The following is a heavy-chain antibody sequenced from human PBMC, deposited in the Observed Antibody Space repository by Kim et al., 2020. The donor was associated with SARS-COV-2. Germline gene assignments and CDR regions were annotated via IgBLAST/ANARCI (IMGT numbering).Heavy chain of an antibody. D-gene: IGHD3-22*01. CDR3: ASARVSSGPIPTD. Sequence: SETLSLTCAVYGGSFSGYYWSWIRQPPGKGLEWIGEINHSGSTNYIPSLKSRVTISVDTSKNQFSLKLSSVTAADTAVYYCASARVSSGPIPTDLGQGT. J-gene: IGHJ4*02. CDR2: INHSGST. CDR1: GGSFSGYY. V-gene: IGHV4-34*01.